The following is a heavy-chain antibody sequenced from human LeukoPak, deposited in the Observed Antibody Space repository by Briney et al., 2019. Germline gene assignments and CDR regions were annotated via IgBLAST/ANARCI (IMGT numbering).Heavy chain of an antibody. J-gene: IGHJ4*02. D-gene: IGHD5-18*01. V-gene: IGHV3-9*01. Sequence: GRSLRLSCAASGFTFDDYAMHWVRQAPGKGLEWVSGISWNSGSIGYADSVKGRFTISGDNSKNTLYLQMNSLRAEDTAVYYCAKTQYSYGYAGYWGQGTLVTVSS. CDR3: AKTQYSYGYAGY. CDR1: GFTFDDYA. CDR2: ISWNSGSI.